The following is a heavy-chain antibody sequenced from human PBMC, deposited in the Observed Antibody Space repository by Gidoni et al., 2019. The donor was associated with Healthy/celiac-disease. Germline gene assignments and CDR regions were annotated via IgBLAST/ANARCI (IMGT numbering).Heavy chain of an antibody. Sequence: EVQLLESGGGLVQPGGSLRLSWAASGFTLSSDAMSWVRQAPGEGLGWVSAISGSCGSTYYADSVKGRFTISRDNSKNTLYLQMNSLRAEDTAVYYCAIVVTAIRAYYYYGMDVWGQGTTVPVSS. J-gene: IGHJ6*02. D-gene: IGHD2-21*02. V-gene: IGHV3-23*01. CDR2: ISGSCGST. CDR3: AIVVTAIRAYYYYGMDV. CDR1: GFTLSSDA.